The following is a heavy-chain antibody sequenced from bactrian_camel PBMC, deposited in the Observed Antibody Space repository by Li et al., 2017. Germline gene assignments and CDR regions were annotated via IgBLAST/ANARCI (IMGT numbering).Heavy chain of an antibody. CDR1: RKNIEGFC. Sequence: VESGGSLRHSCAASRKNIEGFCMAWFRQRPGEEREAIAQIDMHGSTTYADSVKGRFTISKDNAKNTLYLQMNSLKPEDTAMYYCAVAMLVSSTSCSGGLSWSCDGTSQYTGWGQGTQVTVS. D-gene: IGHD3*01. CDR3: AVAMLVSSTSCSGGLSWSCDGTSQYTG. J-gene: IGHJ4*01. CDR2: IDMHGST. V-gene: IGHV3S55*01.